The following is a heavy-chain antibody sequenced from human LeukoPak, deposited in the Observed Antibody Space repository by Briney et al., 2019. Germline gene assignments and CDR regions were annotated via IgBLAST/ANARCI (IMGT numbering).Heavy chain of an antibody. CDR3: ARDRTGIGTLDD. D-gene: IGHD1-26*01. CDR2: ISAYNGNT. J-gene: IGHJ4*02. CDR1: GYTFTSYG. V-gene: IGHV1-18*01. Sequence: ASVKVSRKASGYTFTSYGISWVRQAPGQGLEWMGWISAYNGNTNYAQKLQGRVTMTTDTSTSTAYMELRSLRSDDTAVYYCARDRTGIGTLDDWGEGTLVTVSS.